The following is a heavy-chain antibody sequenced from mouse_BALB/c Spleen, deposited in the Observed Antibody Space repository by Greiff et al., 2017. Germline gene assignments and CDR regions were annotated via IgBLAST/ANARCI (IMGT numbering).Heavy chain of an antibody. J-gene: IGHJ4*01. Sequence: VQLKESGPGLVAPSQSLSITCTVSGFSLTSYGVHWVRQPPGKGLEWLGVIWAGGSTNYNSALMSRLSISKDNSKSQVFLKMNSLQTDDTAMYYCARDDGGYYYAMDYWGQGTSVTVSS. CDR3: ARDDGGYYYAMDY. CDR1: GFSLTSYG. CDR2: IWAGGST. V-gene: IGHV2-9*02. D-gene: IGHD2-3*01.